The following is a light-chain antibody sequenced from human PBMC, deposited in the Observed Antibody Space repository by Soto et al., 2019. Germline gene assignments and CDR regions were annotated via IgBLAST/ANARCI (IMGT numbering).Light chain of an antibody. Sequence: DIQMTQSPSTLSASVGDRVTITCRASQSISSWLAWYQQKPGKAPKLLIYDASNLESGVPSRFSGSGSGTEFTLTISSLQPDDFATYYCQQYNSYRTFGQGTKVEIK. V-gene: IGKV1-5*01. CDR1: QSISSW. CDR3: QQYNSYRT. J-gene: IGKJ1*01. CDR2: DAS.